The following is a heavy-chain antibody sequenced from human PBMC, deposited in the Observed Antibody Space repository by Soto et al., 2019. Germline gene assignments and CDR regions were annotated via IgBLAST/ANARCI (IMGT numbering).Heavy chain of an antibody. V-gene: IGHV2-5*02. Sequence: QITLKESGPTLVKPTQTLTLTCTFSGFSLSSSGVGVGWIRQPPGKALEWLALIYWDDDKRYSPSLKSRLTITKDTSKKQVVLIMTTMDPVDTATYYCAHNLGEDWFDPWGQGTLVTVSS. J-gene: IGHJ5*02. CDR1: GFSLSSSGVG. D-gene: IGHD3-16*01. CDR3: AHNLGEDWFDP. CDR2: IYWDDDK.